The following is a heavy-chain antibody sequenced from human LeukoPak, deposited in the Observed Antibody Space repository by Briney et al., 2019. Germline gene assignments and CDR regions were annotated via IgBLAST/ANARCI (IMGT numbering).Heavy chain of an antibody. V-gene: IGHV7-4-1*02. CDR2: INTNTGNP. CDR1: VYTFTSYA. J-gene: IGHJ4*02. D-gene: IGHD6-13*01. CDR3: ARESALYSSTSYYFDY. Sequence: ASVKVSCKASVYTFTSYAMNWVRQAPGQGLEWMGWINTNTGNPTYAQGFTGRFVFSLDTSVSTAYLQISSLKAEDTAVYYCARESALYSSTSYYFDYWGQGTLVTVSS.